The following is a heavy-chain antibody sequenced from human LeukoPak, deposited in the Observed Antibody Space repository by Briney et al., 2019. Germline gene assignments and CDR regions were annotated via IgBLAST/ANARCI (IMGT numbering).Heavy chain of an antibody. CDR2: IYVSGST. CDR1: GGSVSIGSYY. V-gene: IGHV4-61*02. J-gene: IGHJ4*02. CDR3: ARASQLGVEYYFDY. D-gene: IGHD3-3*01. Sequence: SETLSLTCTVSGGSVSIGSYYWSWIRQPAGKGLEWIGRIYVSGSTDYNPSLKSRVTILKETSKNQFSLRLSSVTAADTAVYYCARASQLGVEYYFDYWGQGTLVTVSS.